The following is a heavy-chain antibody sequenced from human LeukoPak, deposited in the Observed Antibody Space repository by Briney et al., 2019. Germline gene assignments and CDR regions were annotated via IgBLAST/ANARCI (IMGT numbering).Heavy chain of an antibody. D-gene: IGHD2/OR15-2a*01. J-gene: IGHJ6*04. CDR1: VGSISTNAFY. Sequence: SLHTLSLTSVVSVGSISTNAFYRGWIRQPPAKGLGWIGSISDGGREFYTPSLKSRVTLSADTSKNQCSLKLNSVTPADTAMHYCARQISDFYYSGMDVWGEGITVTGSS. CDR3: ARQISDFYYSGMDV. CDR2: ISDGGRE. V-gene: IGHV4-39*01.